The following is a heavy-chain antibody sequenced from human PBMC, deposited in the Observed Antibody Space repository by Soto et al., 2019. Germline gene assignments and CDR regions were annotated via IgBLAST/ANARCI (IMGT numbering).Heavy chain of an antibody. Sequence: PSETLSLTSTASGGSVSSGSYYWSWIRQPPGKGLEWIGYIYHSGSTYYNPSLKSRVTISVDRSKNQFSLKLSSVTAADTAVYYCARDWGDIVVVVAATVSHGMDVWGQGTTVTVSS. J-gene: IGHJ6*02. CDR2: IYHSGST. CDR3: ARDWGDIVVVVAATVSHGMDV. V-gene: IGHV4-61*01. D-gene: IGHD2-15*01. CDR1: GGSVSSGSYY.